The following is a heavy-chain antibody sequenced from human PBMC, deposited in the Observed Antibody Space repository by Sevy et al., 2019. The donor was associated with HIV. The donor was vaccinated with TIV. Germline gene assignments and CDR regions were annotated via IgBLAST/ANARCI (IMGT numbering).Heavy chain of an antibody. D-gene: IGHD2-15*01. J-gene: IGHJ4*02. CDR3: AKDIVVVVAAYRATAAFDY. Sequence: GGSLRLSCAASGFTFSSYDMSWVRQAPGKGLEWVSVISGSGVSTYYADSVKGRFTISRDNSKNTLYLQLNSLRAEDTAVYYCAKDIVVVVAAYRATAAFDYWGQGILVTVSS. V-gene: IGHV3-23*01. CDR1: GFTFSSYD. CDR2: ISGSGVST.